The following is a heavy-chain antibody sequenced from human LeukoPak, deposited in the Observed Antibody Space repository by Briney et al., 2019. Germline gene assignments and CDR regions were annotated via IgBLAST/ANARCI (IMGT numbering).Heavy chain of an antibody. J-gene: IGHJ6*02. V-gene: IGHV4-59*08. CDR3: ARLPYGSFYYYGMDV. Sequence: PSETLSLTCTVSGGSISSYYWSWIRQPPGKGLEWIGHIYYSGSTNYNPSLKSRVTISVDTSKNQFSLKLSSVTAADTAVYYCARLPYGSFYYYGMDVWGQGTTVTVSS. D-gene: IGHD3-10*01. CDR1: GGSISSYY. CDR2: IYYSGST.